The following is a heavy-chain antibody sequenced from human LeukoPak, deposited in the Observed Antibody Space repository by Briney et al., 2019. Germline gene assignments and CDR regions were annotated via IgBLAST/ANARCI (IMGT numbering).Heavy chain of an antibody. CDR2: IYSGGST. CDR1: GFTVSSNY. J-gene: IGHJ4*02. Sequence: GGSLRLSCAASGFTVSSNYMSWVRQAPGKGLEWVSVIYSGGSTYYADSVKGRFTISRDNSKNTLYLQMNSLRAEDAAVYYCARVQAYCGGDCYWGFDYWGQGTLVTVSS. CDR3: ARVQAYCGGDCYWGFDY. D-gene: IGHD2-21*02. V-gene: IGHV3-66*01.